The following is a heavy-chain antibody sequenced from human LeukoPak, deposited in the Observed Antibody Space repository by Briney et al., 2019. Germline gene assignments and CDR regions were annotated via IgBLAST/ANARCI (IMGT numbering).Heavy chain of an antibody. Sequence: ASVKVSCKASGYTFTSYGISWVRQAPGQGLEWMGWISAYNGNTNYAQKLQGRVTMTTDTSTSTAYMELRSLRSDDTAVYYCARDLEQWNRGTFDYWAQGTLVTVSS. V-gene: IGHV1-18*01. CDR1: GYTFTSYG. D-gene: IGHD3-10*01. CDR3: ARDLEQWNRGTFDY. CDR2: ISAYNGNT. J-gene: IGHJ4*02.